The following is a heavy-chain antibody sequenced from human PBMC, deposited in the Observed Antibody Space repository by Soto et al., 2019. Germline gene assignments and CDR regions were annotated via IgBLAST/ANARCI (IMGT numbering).Heavy chain of an antibody. D-gene: IGHD2-8*01. Sequence: ASVKVSCKASGYTFTSYAMHWVRQAPGQRLEWMGWINAGNGNTKYSQKFQGRVTITRDTSASTAYVELSSLRSEDTAVYYCARDRNPIVLMVYAEWFDPWGQGTLVTVSS. CDR1: GYTFTSYA. J-gene: IGHJ5*02. CDR2: INAGNGNT. CDR3: ARDRNPIVLMVYAEWFDP. V-gene: IGHV1-3*01.